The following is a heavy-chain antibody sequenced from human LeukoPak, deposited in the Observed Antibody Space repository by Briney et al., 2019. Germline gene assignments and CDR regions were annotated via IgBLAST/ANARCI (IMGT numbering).Heavy chain of an antibody. Sequence: KPGGSLRLSCAASGFTFSSYSMNWVRQAPGKGLEWVSSISSSSSYIYYADSVKGRFTISRDNSKNTLYLQMNSLRAEDTAVYYCAKDRPLLPLDYWGQGTLVTVSS. V-gene: IGHV3-21*04. CDR2: ISSSSSYI. D-gene: IGHD2-21*02. CDR3: AKDRPLLPLDY. CDR1: GFTFSSYS. J-gene: IGHJ4*02.